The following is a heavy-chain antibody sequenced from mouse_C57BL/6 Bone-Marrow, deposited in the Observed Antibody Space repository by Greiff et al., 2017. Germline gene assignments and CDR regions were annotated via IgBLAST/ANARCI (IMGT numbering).Heavy chain of an antibody. V-gene: IGHV14-4*01. Sequence: EVQRVESGAELVRPGASVKLSCTASGFNIKDDYMHWVKQRPEQGLEWIGWIDPENGDTEYASKFQGKATITADTSSNTAYLQLSSLTSEDTAVYYCTTTTVVATFDYWGQGTTLTVSS. CDR3: TTTTVVATFDY. CDR2: IDPENGDT. D-gene: IGHD1-1*01. CDR1: GFNIKDDY. J-gene: IGHJ2*01.